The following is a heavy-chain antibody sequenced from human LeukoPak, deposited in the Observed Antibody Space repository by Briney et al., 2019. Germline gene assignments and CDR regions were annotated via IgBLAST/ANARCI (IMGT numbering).Heavy chain of an antibody. CDR1: AGSITSFY. J-gene: IGHJ3*01. V-gene: IGHV4-59*01. D-gene: IGHD2-15*01. CDR3: ARRGRAQGPLSL. Sequence: PSETLSLTCTVSAGSITSFYWSWIRQPPGKGLEWIGYIYYSGSTNNNPSLKSRVTISVDTSKNQFSLNLSSVTAADTAVYYCARRGRAQGPLSLWGQGTMVTVSS. CDR2: IYYSGST.